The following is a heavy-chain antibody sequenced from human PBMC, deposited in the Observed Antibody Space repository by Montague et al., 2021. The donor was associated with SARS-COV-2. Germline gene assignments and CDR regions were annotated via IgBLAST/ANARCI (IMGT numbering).Heavy chain of an antibody. CDR2: IHHGGST. J-gene: IGHJ5*01. D-gene: IGHD3-10*01. V-gene: IGHV4-34*01. CDR3: ARLGDGVVPSPILGVGPYYSSSLLGS. Sequence: SETLSLTCAVHGGSFSTYSWNWIRQPPGKGLEWIGEIHHGGSTNYNPSLKSRVTISADTSKNQFSLKLTSVAAADTAVYYCARLGDGVVPSPILGVGPYYSSSLLGSWGNVSPVSVAS. CDR1: GGSFSTYS.